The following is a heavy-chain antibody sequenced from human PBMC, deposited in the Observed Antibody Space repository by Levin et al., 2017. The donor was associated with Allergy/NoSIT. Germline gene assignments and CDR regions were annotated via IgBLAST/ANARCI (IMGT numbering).Heavy chain of an antibody. D-gene: IGHD5-24*01. CDR3: ARLNNAAKNYRYYGMDV. CDR2: IYPGDSDT. CDR1: GYTFISYW. J-gene: IGHJ6*02. Sequence: GGSLRLSCKGSGYTFISYWIGWVRQMPGKGLEWMGIIYPGDSDTRYSPSFQGHVTMSADKSSSTAYLQWSSLKASDNAMYYCARLNNAAKNYRYYGMDVWGQGPTVTVSS. V-gene: IGHV5-51*01.